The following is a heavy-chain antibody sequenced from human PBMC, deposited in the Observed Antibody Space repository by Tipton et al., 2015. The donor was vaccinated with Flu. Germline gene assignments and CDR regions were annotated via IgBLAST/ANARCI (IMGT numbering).Heavy chain of an antibody. V-gene: IGHV4-34*01. CDR2: INHSGST. J-gene: IGHJ4*02. CDR3: ARGKRGLATHLDY. Sequence: GLVKPSETLSLTCAVYGGSFSGYYWSWIRQPPGKGLEWIGEINHSGSTNYNPSLKSRVTISVDTSKNQFSLKLSSVTAADTAVYYCARGKRGLATHLDYWGQGTLVTVSS. CDR1: GGSFSGYY. D-gene: IGHD3-10*01.